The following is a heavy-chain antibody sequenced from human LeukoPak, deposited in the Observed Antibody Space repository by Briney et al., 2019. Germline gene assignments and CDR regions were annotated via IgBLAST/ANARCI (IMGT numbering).Heavy chain of an antibody. Sequence: GGSLRLSCAASGFTFSSYGMHWVRQAPGKGLEWVAVIWCDGSNKYYADSVKGRFTISRDNSKNTLYLQMNSLRAEDTAVYYCARDYYDSSGYYYGSWWFDCWGQGTLVTVSS. V-gene: IGHV3-33*01. CDR1: GFTFSSYG. D-gene: IGHD3-22*01. CDR3: ARDYYDSSGYYYGSWWFDC. J-gene: IGHJ5*01. CDR2: IWCDGSNK.